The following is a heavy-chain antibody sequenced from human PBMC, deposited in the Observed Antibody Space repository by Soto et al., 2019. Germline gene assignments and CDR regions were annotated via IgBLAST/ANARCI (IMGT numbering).Heavy chain of an antibody. CDR2: INAGNGNT. CDR3: AREHLWEIMTMTDAFDI. V-gene: IGHV1-3*01. CDR1: GYTFTSYA. Sequence: ASVKVSCKASGYTFTSYAIHWVRQAPGPRLEWMGWINAGNGNTQYSQKFQGRVTITRDTSASIAYMEVSSLRSEDTALYYCAREHLWEIMTMTDAFDICGQGTMVTVSS. J-gene: IGHJ3*02. D-gene: IGHD3-16*01.